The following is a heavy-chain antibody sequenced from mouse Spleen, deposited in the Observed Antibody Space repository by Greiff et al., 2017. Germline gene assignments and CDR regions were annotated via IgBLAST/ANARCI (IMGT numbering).Heavy chain of an antibody. CDR3: AREDSNHWYFDV. Sequence: VQLQQSGPGLVKPSQSLSLTCSVTGYSITSGYYWNWIRQFPGNKLEWMGYISYDGSNNYNPSLKNRISITRDTSKNQFFLKLNSVTTEDTATYYCAREDSNHWYFDVWGAGTTVTVSS. V-gene: IGHV3-6*01. CDR1: GYSITSGYY. CDR2: ISYDGSN. D-gene: IGHD2-5*01. J-gene: IGHJ1*01.